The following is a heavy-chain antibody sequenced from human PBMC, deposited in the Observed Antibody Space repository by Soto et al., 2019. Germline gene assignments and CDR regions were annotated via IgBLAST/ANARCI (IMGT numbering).Heavy chain of an antibody. Sequence: QVQLKQSGPEVRKPGASVRVSCKASGYILTNFGISWVRQAPGQGLEWMGWISGYNDNTHYAQKLQGRVSMTTDTSTGTAYMDLRSLRSDDTAIYYCVRDSSSWFYYYYGMDVWGQGTTVTVSS. D-gene: IGHD6-13*01. CDR2: ISGYNDNT. J-gene: IGHJ6*02. CDR1: GYILTNFG. CDR3: VRDSSSWFYYYYGMDV. V-gene: IGHV1-18*01.